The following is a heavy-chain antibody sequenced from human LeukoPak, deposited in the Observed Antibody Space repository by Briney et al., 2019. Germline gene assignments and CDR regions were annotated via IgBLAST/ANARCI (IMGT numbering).Heavy chain of an antibody. Sequence: PSETLSLTCAVSGGSISSGGYSWSWLRQPPGKGLEWIGYIYHSGSTYYNPSLKSRVTISVDRSKNQFSLKLSSVTAADTAVYYCARYTVTLYWYFDLWGRGTLVTVSS. CDR2: IYHSGST. J-gene: IGHJ2*01. D-gene: IGHD4-17*01. V-gene: IGHV4-30-2*01. CDR3: ARYTVTLYWYFDL. CDR1: GGSISSGGYS.